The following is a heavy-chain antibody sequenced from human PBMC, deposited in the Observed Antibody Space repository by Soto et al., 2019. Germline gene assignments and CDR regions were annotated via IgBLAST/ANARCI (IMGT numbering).Heavy chain of an antibody. CDR3: ARGPVGALDY. CDR1: GFTFSSYA. CDR2: ISYAGSNK. D-gene: IGHD3-16*01. Sequence: QVQLVESGGGVVQPGRSLRLSCAASGFTFSSYAMHWVRQAPGKGLEWVAVISYAGSNKYYADSVKGRFTISRDNSKNTLYLQMNRLRAEDTAVYYCARGPVGALDYWGQGALVTVSS. J-gene: IGHJ4*02. V-gene: IGHV3-30-3*01.